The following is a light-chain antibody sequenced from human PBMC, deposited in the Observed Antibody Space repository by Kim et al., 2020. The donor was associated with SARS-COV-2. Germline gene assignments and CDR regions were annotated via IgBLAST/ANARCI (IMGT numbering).Light chain of an antibody. J-gene: IGKJ4*01. Sequence: LSPGERATLSCRASETISYYYLAWYQQKPGQAPRLLIYGTSNRDTGIPDRFSGSGSGTDFTLTISRLEPEDIAVYYCQQYGGSLTFGGGTKVEVK. CDR3: QQYGGSLT. CDR2: GTS. CDR1: ETISYYY. V-gene: IGKV3-20*01.